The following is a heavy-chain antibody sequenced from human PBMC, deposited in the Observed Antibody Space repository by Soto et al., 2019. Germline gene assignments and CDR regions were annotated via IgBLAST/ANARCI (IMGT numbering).Heavy chain of an antibody. V-gene: IGHV4-31*03. CDR1: GGSISSGGYY. CDR3: ARSTMTAPYGMDV. CDR2: IYYSGST. D-gene: IGHD3-22*01. Sequence: PSETLSLICTVSGGSISSGGYYWSWIRQHPGKGLEWIGYIYYSGSTYYNPSLKSRVTISVDTSKNQFSLKLSSVTAADTAVYYCARSTMTAPYGMDVWGQGTTVTVSS. J-gene: IGHJ6*02.